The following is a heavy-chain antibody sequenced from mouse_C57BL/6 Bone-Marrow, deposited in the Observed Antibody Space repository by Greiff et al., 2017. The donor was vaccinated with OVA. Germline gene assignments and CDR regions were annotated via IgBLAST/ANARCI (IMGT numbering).Heavy chain of an antibody. V-gene: IGHV2-5*01. Sequence: VKVVEPGPGLVQPSQSLSITCTVSGFSLTSYGVHWVRPSPGKGLEWLGVIWRGGSTDYNAAFMSRLSITKDNSKSPVFFKMNSLQADDTSRYYCAKKGGSPVWGTGTTVTVSS. J-gene: IGHJ1*03. CDR2: IWRGGST. CDR1: GFSLTSYG. CDR3: AKKGGSPV.